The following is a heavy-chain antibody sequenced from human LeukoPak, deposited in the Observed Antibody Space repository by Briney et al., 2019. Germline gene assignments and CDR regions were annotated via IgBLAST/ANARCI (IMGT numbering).Heavy chain of an antibody. Sequence: SETLSLTCTVSGGSLSSGSYYWSWLRQPAGTGLEWLGRIYTSGSTNYNPSLKSRVTISVDTSKNQFSLKLSSVTAADTAVYYCARCLAGVIDYWGQGTLVTVSS. D-gene: IGHD2-15*01. CDR3: ARCLAGVIDY. CDR1: GGSLSSGSYY. CDR2: IYTSGST. J-gene: IGHJ4*02. V-gene: IGHV4-61*02.